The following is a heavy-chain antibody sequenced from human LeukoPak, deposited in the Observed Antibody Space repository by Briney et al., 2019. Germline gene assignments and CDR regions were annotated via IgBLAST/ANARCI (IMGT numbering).Heavy chain of an antibody. V-gene: IGHV6-1*01. CDR1: GDSFSSNSVT. Sequence: SQTLSLTCAISGDSFSSNSVTRNWLRQSPSRGLEWLGRTYYRSTWYNDYAVSVRGRITVNPDTSKNQFSLHLNSVTPEDTAVYYCARRLTQYDCFDPWGQGILVTVSS. D-gene: IGHD2-2*01. CDR2: TYYRSTWYN. CDR3: ARRLTQYDCFDP. J-gene: IGHJ5*02.